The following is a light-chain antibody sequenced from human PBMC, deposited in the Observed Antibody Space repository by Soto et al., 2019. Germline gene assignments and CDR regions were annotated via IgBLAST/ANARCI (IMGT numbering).Light chain of an antibody. CDR2: EDN. Sequence: QSALTQPASVSGSPGQSITISCTGISSDVAKYKVVSWYQRHPGKAPKLMIYEDNERPSGVSNRFSGSKSGNTASLTISGLQAEDEADYYCCSYVGGGTLMVFGGGTKLTVL. V-gene: IGLV2-23*01. J-gene: IGLJ2*01. CDR1: SSDVAKYKV. CDR3: CSYVGGGTLMV.